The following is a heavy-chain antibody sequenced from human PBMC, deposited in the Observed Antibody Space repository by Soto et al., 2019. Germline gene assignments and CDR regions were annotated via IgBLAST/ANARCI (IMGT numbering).Heavy chain of an antibody. J-gene: IGHJ6*02. CDR3: AKAGVAGLHCYHGVVD. V-gene: IGHV3-74*01. D-gene: IGHD2-15*01. CDR1: GFTFSSYW. Sequence: GGSLRLSCVASGFTFSSYWLHWVCQAPGKGLVWVSRINTDGSSTTYADSVKGRFPISRDNSKNTLYLQMNSLRAEDTAVYYCAKAGVAGLHCYHGVVDWGQTTTVTVSS. CDR2: INTDGSST.